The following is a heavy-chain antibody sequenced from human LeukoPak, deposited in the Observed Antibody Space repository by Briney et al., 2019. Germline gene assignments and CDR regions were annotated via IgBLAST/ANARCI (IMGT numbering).Heavy chain of an antibody. V-gene: IGHV1-69*05. J-gene: IGHJ4*02. CDR1: GGTFSNYA. D-gene: IGHD3-10*01. CDR3: ARGLGGSNYYGSGSRFDY. CDR2: IIPIFGTA. Sequence: ASVKVSCKASGGTFSNYAISWVRQAPGQGLEWMGGIIPIFGTANYAQKFRGRVTMTTDTSTSTAYMELRSLRSDDTAVYYCARGLGGSNYYGSGSRFDYWGQGTLVTVSS.